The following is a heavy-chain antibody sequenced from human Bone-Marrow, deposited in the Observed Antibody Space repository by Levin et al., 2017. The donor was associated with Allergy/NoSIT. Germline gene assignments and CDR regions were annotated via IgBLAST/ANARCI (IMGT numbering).Heavy chain of an antibody. Sequence: PGGSLRLSCAASGFTFSSYWMHWVRQAPGKGLVWVSRINSDGSSTSYADSVKGRFTISRDNAKNTLYLQMNSLRAEDTAVYYCARGTYCSSTSCYNGWFDPWGQGTLVTVSS. D-gene: IGHD2-2*02. J-gene: IGHJ5*02. CDR2: INSDGSST. V-gene: IGHV3-74*01. CDR1: GFTFSSYW. CDR3: ARGTYCSSTSCYNGWFDP.